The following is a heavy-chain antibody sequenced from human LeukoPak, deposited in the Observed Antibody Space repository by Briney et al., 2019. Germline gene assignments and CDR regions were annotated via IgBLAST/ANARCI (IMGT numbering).Heavy chain of an antibody. CDR2: IYYSGST. D-gene: IGHD3-22*01. CDR3: ATQDAGCYDSPDY. V-gene: IGHV4-39*01. J-gene: IGHJ4*02. Sequence: SETLSLTCTVSGGSISSSSYYWGWIRQPPGKGLEWIGSIYYSGSTYYNPSLKSRVTISVDTSKNQFSLKLSSVTAADTAVYYCATQDAGCYDSPDYWGQGTLVTVSS. CDR1: GGSISSSSYY.